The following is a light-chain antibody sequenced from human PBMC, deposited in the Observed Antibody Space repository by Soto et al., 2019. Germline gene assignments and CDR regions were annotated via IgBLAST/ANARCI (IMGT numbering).Light chain of an antibody. Sequence: EIMLTQSPGTLSLSPGERATLSCRASQSVSTNYLAWYQQKPGQSPRLLIYGASSRATGIPDRFSGSGSGTDFTLTINSLQPEDFATYYCQQIHSTSSYTFGQGTKVDIK. CDR3: QQIHSTSSYT. CDR1: QSVSTNY. J-gene: IGKJ2*01. V-gene: IGKV3-20*01. CDR2: GAS.